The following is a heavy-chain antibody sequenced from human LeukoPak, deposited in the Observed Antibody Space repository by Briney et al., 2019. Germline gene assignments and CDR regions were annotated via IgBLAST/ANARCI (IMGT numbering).Heavy chain of an antibody. CDR2: IYYSGNT. V-gene: IGHV4-61*01. CDR3: ARLKYYYDSSGSRAEYFQD. J-gene: IGHJ1*01. Sequence: SETLSLTCTVSGGSISTSSYYWSWIRQPPGKGLEWIGYIYYSGNTNYNPSLKSRVTISVDTSKNQFSLKLSSVTAADTAVYYCARLKYYYDSSGSRAEYFQDWGQGTLVTASS. CDR1: GGSISTSSYY. D-gene: IGHD3-22*01.